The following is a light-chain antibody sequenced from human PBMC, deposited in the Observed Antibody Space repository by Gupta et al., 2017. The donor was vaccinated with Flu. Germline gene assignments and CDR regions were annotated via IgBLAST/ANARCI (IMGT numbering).Light chain of an antibody. CDR3: QSYDSSLSGFV. J-gene: IGLJ1*01. CDR2: RNT. CDR1: SSNIGAGYD. Sequence: QSLLTQPPSVSGAPGQRVTISCTGSSSNIGAGYDVHWYQQLPGTALKLLIYRNTNRPSGVPDRFSGSKSGTSASLAITGLQAEDETDYYCQSYDSSLSGFVFGTGTKVTVL. V-gene: IGLV1-40*01.